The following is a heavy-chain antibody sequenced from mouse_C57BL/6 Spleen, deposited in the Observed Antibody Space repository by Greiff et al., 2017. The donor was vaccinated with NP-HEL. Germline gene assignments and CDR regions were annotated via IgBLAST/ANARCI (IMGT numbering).Heavy chain of an antibody. CDR1: GYSFTGYY. D-gene: IGHD1-2*01. J-gene: IGHJ3*01. Sequence: EVQLQQSGPELVKPGASVKISCKASGYSFTGYYMNWVKQSPEKSLEWIGEINPSTGGTTYNQKFKAKATLTVDKSSSTAYMQLKSLTSEDSAVYYCAIRPPFAYWGQGTLVTVSA. V-gene: IGHV1-42*01. CDR2: INPSTGGT. CDR3: AIRPPFAY.